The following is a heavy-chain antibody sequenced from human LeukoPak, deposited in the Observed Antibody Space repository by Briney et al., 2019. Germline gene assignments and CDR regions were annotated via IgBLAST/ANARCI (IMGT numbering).Heavy chain of an antibody. CDR1: GFTFSSYA. CDR3: AKSLTTYDSSGYYCLDY. Sequence: PGGSLRLSCAASGFTFSSYAMHWVRQAPGKGLEWVAVISYDGSNKYYADSVKGRFTISRDNSKNTLYLQMNSLRAEDTAVYYCAKSLTTYDSSGYYCLDYWGQGTLVTVSS. V-gene: IGHV3-30-3*02. D-gene: IGHD3-22*01. J-gene: IGHJ4*02. CDR2: ISYDGSNK.